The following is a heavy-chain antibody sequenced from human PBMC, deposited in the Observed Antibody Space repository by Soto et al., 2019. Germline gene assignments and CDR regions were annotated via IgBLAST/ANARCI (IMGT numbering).Heavy chain of an antibody. Sequence: GGSLRLSCAASGFTFSTYSMNWVRQAPGKGLEWVSYISSSGSSIYYADSVKGRFTISRDNAKNSLYLQMNSLGGEDTAVYYCARDPGTTRFDYWGQGTRVTVAS. V-gene: IGHV3-48*01. CDR3: ARDPGTTRFDY. CDR1: GFTFSTYS. CDR2: ISSSGSSI. D-gene: IGHD1-1*01. J-gene: IGHJ4*02.